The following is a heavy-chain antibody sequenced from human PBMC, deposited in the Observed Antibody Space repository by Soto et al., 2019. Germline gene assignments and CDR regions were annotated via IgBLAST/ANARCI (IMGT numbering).Heavy chain of an antibody. CDR2: INAGNGNT. CDR1: GYSVTSYT. CDR3: AREVEYCSVGFCYTYFHY. D-gene: IGHD2-8*02. J-gene: IGHJ4*02. V-gene: IGHV1-3*01. Sequence: QVQLVQSGTEGKKPGASVKVSCKASGYSVTSYTVHWLRQAPGQGLECMGWINAGNGNTKSSQEFQGRVALFRDTSASTAYMELRSMRSEETAVYYCAREVEYCSVGFCYTYFHYWGQGTLVIVSS.